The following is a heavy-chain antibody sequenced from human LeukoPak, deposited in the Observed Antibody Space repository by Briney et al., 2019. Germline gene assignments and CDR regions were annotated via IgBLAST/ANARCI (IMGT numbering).Heavy chain of an antibody. J-gene: IGHJ4*02. V-gene: IGHV3-30*02. CDR2: IRYDGGNK. CDR3: ARDGHGALDR. CDR1: GFTFSSYG. Sequence: PGGSLRLSCAASGFTFSSYGMHWVRQGPGKGLEWVAFIRYDGGNKYYADSVKGRFTISRDNSKNTLYLQMNSLRAEDTAVYYCARDGHGALDRWGQGTLVTVSS. D-gene: IGHD4-17*01.